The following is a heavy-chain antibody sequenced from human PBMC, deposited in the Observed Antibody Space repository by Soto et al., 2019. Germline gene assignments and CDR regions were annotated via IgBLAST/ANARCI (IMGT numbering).Heavy chain of an antibody. V-gene: IGHV1-18*01. CDR2: ISAYNGNT. D-gene: IGHD3-10*01. CDR3: ASWYYGSGSYYDSDY. CDR1: GYTFTSYG. Sequence: ASVKVSCKASGYTFTSYGITWVRRAPGQGLEWMGWISAYNGNTNYAQKLQGRVTMTTDTSTSTAYMELRSLRSDDTAVYYCASWYYGSGSYYDSDYWGQGTLVTAPQ. J-gene: IGHJ4*02.